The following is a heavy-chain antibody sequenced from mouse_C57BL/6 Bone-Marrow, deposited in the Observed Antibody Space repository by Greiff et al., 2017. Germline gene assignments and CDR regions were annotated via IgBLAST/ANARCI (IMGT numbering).Heavy chain of an antibody. CDR3: ARQRVDY. CDR1: EYEFPSHD. CDR2: INSDGGST. J-gene: IGHJ2*01. Sequence: EVNLVESGGGLVQPGESLTLSCESNEYEFPSHDMSWVRKTPGKRLELVAAINSDGGSTYYPDPMERRFIISRYNTRATLYLQMSSLRSEDTALYYCARQRVDYWGQGTTLTVSS. V-gene: IGHV5-2*01.